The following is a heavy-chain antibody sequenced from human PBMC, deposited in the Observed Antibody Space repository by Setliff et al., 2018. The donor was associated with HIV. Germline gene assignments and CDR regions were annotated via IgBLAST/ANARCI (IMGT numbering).Heavy chain of an antibody. V-gene: IGHV4-59*11. CDR3: ARGGRGSGSYYWDYYFDY. Sequence: KPSETLSLTCTVSGGSITGHYCGWIRQPPGKGLEWIGNIYNGGSTNYNPSLKSRVTISVDTSKNQFSLKLSSVTAADTAVYYCARGGRGSGSYYWDYYFDYWGQGTLVTVSS. CDR2: IYNGGST. J-gene: IGHJ4*02. D-gene: IGHD3-10*01. CDR1: GGSITGHY.